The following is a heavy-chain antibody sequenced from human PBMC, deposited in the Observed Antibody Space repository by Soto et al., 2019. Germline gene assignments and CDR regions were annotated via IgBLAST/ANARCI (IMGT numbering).Heavy chain of an antibody. CDR2: ISWNSGSI. CDR3: AKDISSDYGDSDDAFDI. V-gene: IGHV3-9*01. J-gene: IGHJ3*02. D-gene: IGHD4-17*01. CDR1: GFTFDDYA. Sequence: GGSLRLSCAASGFTFDDYAMHWVRQAPGKGLEWVSGISWNSGSIGYADSVKGRFTISRDNAKNSLYLQMNSLRAEDTALYYCAKDISSDYGDSDDAFDIWGQGTMVTVSS.